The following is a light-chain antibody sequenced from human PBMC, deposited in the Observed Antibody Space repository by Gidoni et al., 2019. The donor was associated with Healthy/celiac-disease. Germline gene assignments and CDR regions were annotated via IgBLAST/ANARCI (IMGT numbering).Light chain of an antibody. V-gene: IGKV1-39*01. J-gene: IGKJ5*01. Sequence: DIQMTQSPSSLSASVGDRVTITCRARHSISSYLNWYPQKPGKAPKLLIYAASSLQSGVPSRFSGSGSGTDFTLTISSLQPEDFATYYCQQSYSTLITFGQGTRLEIK. CDR2: AAS. CDR3: QQSYSTLIT. CDR1: HSISSY.